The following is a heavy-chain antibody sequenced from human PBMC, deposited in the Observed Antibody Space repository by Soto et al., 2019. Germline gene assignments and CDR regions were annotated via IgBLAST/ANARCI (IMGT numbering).Heavy chain of an antibody. D-gene: IGHD5-12*01. Sequence: QVHLQQWGAGLLKPSETLSLTCAVYGESFIGYYWTWIRQPPGKGLEWIGEINHRGSANYNPSLKSRVTISVDTSNKQFSLKLSSVNAADTSVYYCARTDIVTTNWFAPLGQGTLVTVSS. CDR3: ARTDIVTTNWFAP. V-gene: IGHV4-34*02. CDR2: INHRGSA. CDR1: GESFIGYY. J-gene: IGHJ5*02.